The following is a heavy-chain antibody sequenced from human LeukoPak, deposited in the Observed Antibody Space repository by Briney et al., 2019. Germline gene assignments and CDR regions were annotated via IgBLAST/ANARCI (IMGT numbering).Heavy chain of an antibody. CDR2: ISTHKGNT. V-gene: IGHV1-18*04. Sequence: ASVKVSCRASGYTFNTYGISWVRQAPGQGLEWMGWISTHKGNTFYAKKLQGRVTMTTDTSTNTVYMELRSLRSDDSAVYYCARTHNDLLTGYYVYDALDFWGQGTMVTVSS. D-gene: IGHD3-9*01. CDR1: GYTFNTYG. J-gene: IGHJ3*01. CDR3: ARTHNDLLTGYYVYDALDF.